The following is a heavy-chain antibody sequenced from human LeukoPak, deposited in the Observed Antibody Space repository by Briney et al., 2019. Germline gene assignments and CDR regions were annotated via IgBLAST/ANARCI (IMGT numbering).Heavy chain of an antibody. CDR2: IYYSGST. J-gene: IGHJ5*02. Sequence: SETLSLTCTVSGGSISSYYWSWIRQPPGKGLEWIGYIYYSGSTNYNPSLKSRVTISVDTSKNQFSLKLSSVTAADTAVYYCARDTYDILTSYYTGQHPWGQGTLVTVSS. D-gene: IGHD3-9*01. CDR3: ARDTYDILTSYYTGQHP. CDR1: GGSISSYY. V-gene: IGHV4-59*01.